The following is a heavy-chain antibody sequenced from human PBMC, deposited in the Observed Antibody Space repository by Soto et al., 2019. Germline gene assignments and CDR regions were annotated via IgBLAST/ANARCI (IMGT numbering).Heavy chain of an antibody. J-gene: IGHJ4*02. D-gene: IGHD3-22*01. CDR1: GYTFTTYA. CDR3: ARMNFDSSGYLDY. V-gene: IGHV1-3*04. Sequence: GASVKVSCKASGYTFTTYAIHWVRQAPGQRLELMGWINTGNGNTKYSQKFQGRVTITRDTAARTAYMEMTSLTYEDRAVYYCARMNFDSSGYLDYWGQGTLVTAPQ. CDR2: INTGNGNT.